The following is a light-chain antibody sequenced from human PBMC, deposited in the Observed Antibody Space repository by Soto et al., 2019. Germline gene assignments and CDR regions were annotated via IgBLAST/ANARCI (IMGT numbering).Light chain of an antibody. Sequence: DIQMTQSPSTLSASVGDRVTITCRASQSIINWLAWYQQKPGKAPKLLIYDASSLESGVSLRFSGSGSGTEFTLTISSLQPDDFATYYCQQYNSYSRTFGQGTKVDIK. CDR2: DAS. J-gene: IGKJ1*01. V-gene: IGKV1-5*01. CDR3: QQYNSYSRT. CDR1: QSIINW.